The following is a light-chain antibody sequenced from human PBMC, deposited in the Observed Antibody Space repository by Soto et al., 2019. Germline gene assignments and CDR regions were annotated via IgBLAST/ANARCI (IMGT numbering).Light chain of an antibody. V-gene: IGKV1-39*01. CDR3: QQSYSSPFT. CDR1: QSIGRY. J-gene: IGKJ3*01. CDR2: AAS. Sequence: DIQMTQSPSSLSASVGDRVTITCRTSQSIGRYLNWYQQKPTKAPKLLIYAASSLQRGVPSRFSGSGSGTDFTLTASSLQPEDFATYYCQQSYSSPFTFGPGTKVDI.